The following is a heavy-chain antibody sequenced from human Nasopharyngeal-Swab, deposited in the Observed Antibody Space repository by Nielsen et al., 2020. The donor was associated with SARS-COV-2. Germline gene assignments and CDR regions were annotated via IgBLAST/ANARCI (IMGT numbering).Heavy chain of an antibody. CDR2: ISYTGST. Sequence: SETLSLTCTVSGGSISNYYWSWIRQPPGKGLEWIGYISYTGSTNYNPSLKSRVTISLDTSKTQFSLKLRSVTAADTAVYYCARHYGHVVVTDNWFDPWGQGTPVTVSS. CDR1: GGSISNYY. J-gene: IGHJ5*02. CDR3: ARHYGHVVVTDNWFDP. D-gene: IGHD2-21*02. V-gene: IGHV4-59*08.